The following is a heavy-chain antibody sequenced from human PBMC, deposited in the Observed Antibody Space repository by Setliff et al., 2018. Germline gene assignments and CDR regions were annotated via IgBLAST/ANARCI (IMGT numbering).Heavy chain of an antibody. D-gene: IGHD3-16*01. CDR3: ARDEGGFLQLDH. CDR2: IYYRGAT. V-gene: IGHV4-31*03. J-gene: IGHJ4*02. Sequence: LTCSVSGGSINSGGYYWTWIRRRPGRGLEWIGHIYYRGATHYNESLKSRVAIFIDTSRNHFSLGLTSVTAADTAMYYCARDEGGFLQLDHWGLGNLVTVSS. CDR1: GGSINSGGYY.